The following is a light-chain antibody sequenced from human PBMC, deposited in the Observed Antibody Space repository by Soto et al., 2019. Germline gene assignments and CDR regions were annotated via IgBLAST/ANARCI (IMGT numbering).Light chain of an antibody. CDR3: QQYYSVPRT. V-gene: IGKV4-1*01. CDR2: WAS. CDR1: QSVLYSSNNKNY. Sequence: DIVMTQSPDSLAVSLGERATINCKSSQSVLYSSNNKNYLAWYQQKPGQPPKLLIYWASTRESGVPDRFSGSGSGTDFTLTISSLQAGDVAVYYCQQYYSVPRTFGQGTKVEIK. J-gene: IGKJ1*01.